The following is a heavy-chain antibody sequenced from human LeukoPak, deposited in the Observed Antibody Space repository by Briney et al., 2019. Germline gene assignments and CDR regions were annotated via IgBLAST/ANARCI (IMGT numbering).Heavy chain of an antibody. Sequence: GFLRLSCAAPGFTVSSNHMSWVRQAPGKGLEWVSFIYSGGSTYYADSVKGRFTISRDNSKNTLYLQMNGLRAEDTAVYYCARERGGSSSEHWGQGTLVTVSS. V-gene: IGHV3-53*01. D-gene: IGHD1-26*01. J-gene: IGHJ1*01. CDR1: GFTVSSNH. CDR2: IYSGGST. CDR3: ARERGGSSSEH.